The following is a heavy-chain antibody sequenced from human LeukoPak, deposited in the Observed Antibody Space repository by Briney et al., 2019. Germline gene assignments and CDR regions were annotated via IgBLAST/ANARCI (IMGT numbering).Heavy chain of an antibody. V-gene: IGHV1-46*03. CDR3: TTAPGITGTTWFDP. J-gene: IGHJ5*02. CDR2: INPSGGRT. Sequence: ASVKVSCKASGYSFSSYYMHWVRQAPGQGLEWMGIINPSGGRTNYAQRFQGRVTMTRDTSTSTVYMELSSLRSEDTAVYYCTTAPGITGTTWFDPWGQGTLVTVSS. D-gene: IGHD1-14*01. CDR1: GYSFSSYY.